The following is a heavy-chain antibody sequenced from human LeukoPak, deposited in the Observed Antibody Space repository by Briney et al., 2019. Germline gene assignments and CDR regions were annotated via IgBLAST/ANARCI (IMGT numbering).Heavy chain of an antibody. V-gene: IGHV3-30-3*01. J-gene: IGHJ6*03. CDR3: ARASGSYYYYYYMDV. D-gene: IGHD1-26*01. CDR1: GFTFGSYA. CDR2: ISFGGSNK. Sequence: GDLRLSFAALGFTFGSYALHWVRQAPGKGLEWVAVISFGGSNKYYADSVKGRFTISRDNSKHTLYLQMNSLRAEDTAVYYCARASGSYYYYYYMDVWGKGTTVTVSS.